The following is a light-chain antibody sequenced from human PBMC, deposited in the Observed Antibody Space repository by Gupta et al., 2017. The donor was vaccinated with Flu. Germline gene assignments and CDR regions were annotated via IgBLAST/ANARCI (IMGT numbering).Light chain of an antibody. Sequence: DFQLTQSPSFLSASVGDRVTITCRASQVIGVYLAWYQQRPGKAPKLLMYATSTLQRGVPSRFSGSGSGAEFTLTISSLQPEDFATYYCQQLNSYRWTFGQGTKVEIK. J-gene: IGKJ1*01. CDR3: QQLNSYRWT. V-gene: IGKV1-9*01. CDR1: QVIGVY. CDR2: ATS.